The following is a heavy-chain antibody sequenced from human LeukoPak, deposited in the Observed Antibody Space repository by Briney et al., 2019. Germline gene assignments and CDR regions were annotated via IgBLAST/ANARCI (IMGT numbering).Heavy chain of an antibody. CDR1: GASITSSSYC. CDR2: ICYSGST. D-gene: IGHD1-1*01. J-gene: IGHJ5*02. V-gene: IGHV4-39*02. CDR3: AREIQP. Sequence: SETLSLTCTVSGASITSSSYCWGWIRQPPGKGLEWIGSICYSGSTYYNASLKSRVTISVDTSRTHFSLKLSSVTAADTAVYYRAREIQPWGQGTLVTVSS.